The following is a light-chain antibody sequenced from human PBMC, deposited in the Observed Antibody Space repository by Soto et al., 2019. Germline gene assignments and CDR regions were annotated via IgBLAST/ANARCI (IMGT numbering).Light chain of an antibody. CDR2: WAS. CDR3: QHYYSTPYT. Sequence: DIVMTQSPDSLAVSLGERATINCKSSQSVLYSSNNKNFLAWYQHKPGQPPKLLSYWASMRESGVPDRFSGSGSGTDFNLTISSLQAEDVAVYYCQHYYSTPYTFGQGTKLEIK. J-gene: IGKJ2*01. CDR1: QSVLYSSNNKNF. V-gene: IGKV4-1*01.